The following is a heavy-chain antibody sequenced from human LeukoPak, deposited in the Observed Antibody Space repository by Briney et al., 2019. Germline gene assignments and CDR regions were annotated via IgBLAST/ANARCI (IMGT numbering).Heavy chain of an antibody. V-gene: IGHV1-18*01. D-gene: IGHD1-14*01. CDR3: ARAESMALYFLY. CDR1: GYTFTDFG. Sequence: GASVKVSCKASGYTFTDFGFIWVRQAPGQGLEWMGWVSTYNGDTDYAKKFQDRVTMTTESSTQTTFMELRNLRSDDTAVYYCARAESMALYFLYWGQGTLVSVPS. CDR2: VSTYNGDT. J-gene: IGHJ1*01.